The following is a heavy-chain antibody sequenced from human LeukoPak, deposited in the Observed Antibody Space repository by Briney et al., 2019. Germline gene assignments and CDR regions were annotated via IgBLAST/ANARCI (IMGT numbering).Heavy chain of an antibody. CDR2: IKSKTDGGTT. CDR3: TTPNLTVVKGYYYYMDV. J-gene: IGHJ6*03. V-gene: IGHV3-15*01. CDR1: GFTFSNAW. Sequence: GGSLRLSCAASGFTFSNAWMSWVRQAPGKGLEWVGRIKSKTDGGTTDYAAPVKGRFTISRDDSKNTLYLQMNSLKTEDTAVYYCTTPNLTVVKGYYYYMDVWGKGTTVTVSS. D-gene: IGHD4-23*01.